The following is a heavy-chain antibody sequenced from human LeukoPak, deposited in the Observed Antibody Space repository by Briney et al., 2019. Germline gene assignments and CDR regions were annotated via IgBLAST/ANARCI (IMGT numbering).Heavy chain of an antibody. J-gene: IGHJ4*02. Sequence: SETLSLTCTVSGGSVSSGSYYWSWIRQPPGKGLEWIGYIYYSGSTNYNPSLKSRVTITVDTSKNKFSLKLSSVTAADTAVYYCARVTFGYSSGWYFDYWGQGTLVTVSS. V-gene: IGHV4-61*01. D-gene: IGHD6-19*01. CDR2: IYYSGST. CDR1: GGSVSSGSYY. CDR3: ARVTFGYSSGWYFDY.